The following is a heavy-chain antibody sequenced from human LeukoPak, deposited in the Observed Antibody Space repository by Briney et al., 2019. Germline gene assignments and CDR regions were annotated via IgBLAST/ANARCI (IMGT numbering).Heavy chain of an antibody. Sequence: SETLSLTCTVSGGSISSSSYYWGWIRQPPGKGLEWIGSIYYSGSTNYNPSLKSRVTISVDTSKNQFSLKLSSVTAADTAVYYCARAARGYYYDSSGYYNFDYWGQGTLVTVSS. CDR2: IYYSGST. CDR1: GGSISSSSYY. V-gene: IGHV4-39*07. CDR3: ARAARGYYYDSSGYYNFDY. D-gene: IGHD3-22*01. J-gene: IGHJ4*02.